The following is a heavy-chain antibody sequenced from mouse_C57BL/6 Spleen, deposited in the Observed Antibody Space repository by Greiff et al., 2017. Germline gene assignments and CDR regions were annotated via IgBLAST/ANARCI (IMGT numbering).Heavy chain of an antibody. CDR2: ISDGGSYT. J-gene: IGHJ3*01. CDR3: ARERELGQGLAY. D-gene: IGHD4-1*01. V-gene: IGHV5-4*01. Sequence: EVHLVESGGGLVKPGGSLKLSFAASGFTFSSYAMSWVRQTPEKRLEWVATISDGGSYTYYPDNVKGRFTISRDTAKNNLYLQMSHLKSEDTAMYYCARERELGQGLAYWGQGTLVTVSA. CDR1: GFTFSSYA.